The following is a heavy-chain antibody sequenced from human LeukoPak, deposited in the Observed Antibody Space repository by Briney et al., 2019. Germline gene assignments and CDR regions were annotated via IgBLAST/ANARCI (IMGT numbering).Heavy chain of an antibody. J-gene: IGHJ4*02. Sequence: PSETLSLTCTVSGGSISSYYWSWIRQPPWKELEWIGYIYYSGSTNYNPSLKSRVTISVDTSKNQFSLKLSSVTAADTAVYYCARVSVGRRTKQQLFDYWGQGTLVTVSS. CDR3: ARVSVGRRTKQQLFDY. V-gene: IGHV4-59*01. D-gene: IGHD6-13*01. CDR2: IYYSGST. CDR1: GGSISSYY.